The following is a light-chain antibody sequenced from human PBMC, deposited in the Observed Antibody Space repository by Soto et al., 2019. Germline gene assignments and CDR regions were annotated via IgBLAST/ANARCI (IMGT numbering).Light chain of an antibody. CDR2: DAS. CDR1: QSVGTY. J-gene: IGKJ2*01. CDR3: QQRYNWPNT. Sequence: EIVLTQSPATLSLSPGERATLSCRASQSVGTYLAWYQHNPGQAPRLLIYDASNRATGIPARFSGSGSGTDFTLPISSPEPEDFAVYYCQQRYNWPNTFGQGPKLEIK. V-gene: IGKV3-11*01.